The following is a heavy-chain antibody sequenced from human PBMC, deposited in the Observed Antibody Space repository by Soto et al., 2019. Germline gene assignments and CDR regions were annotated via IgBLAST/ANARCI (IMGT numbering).Heavy chain of an antibody. CDR3: SRRGDVNYFPGLDG. D-gene: IGHD1-7*01. J-gene: IGHJ6*02. CDR1: GYTFTSYG. Sequence: QVKLVQSGGEVKKPGASVKLSCTASGYTFTSYGISWVRQAPGQGLEWMGWITAYNGKTNYAQNVQSRVTMTTDTSTRTAEIDLRSLRSDDTGVYYCSRRGDVNYFPGLDGWSQGTTVTFSS. V-gene: IGHV1-18*01. CDR2: ITAYNGKT.